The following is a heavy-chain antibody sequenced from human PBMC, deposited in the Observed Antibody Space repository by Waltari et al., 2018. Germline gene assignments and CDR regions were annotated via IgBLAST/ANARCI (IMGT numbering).Heavy chain of an antibody. Sequence: EVQLVESGGGLVQPGRSLRLSCAASGLTFDDYAMPWVRQAPGKGLEWVAGINWNSDSVAYGDSVKGRFTISRDNARNSLYLQLNSLTTEDTALYYCAKKIDEVYGRDGLVYDGFDMWGQGTMVTVSS. CDR1: GLTFDDYA. V-gene: IGHV3-9*01. J-gene: IGHJ3*02. CDR2: INWNSDSV. CDR3: AKKIDEVYGRDGLVYDGFDM. D-gene: IGHD2-8*01.